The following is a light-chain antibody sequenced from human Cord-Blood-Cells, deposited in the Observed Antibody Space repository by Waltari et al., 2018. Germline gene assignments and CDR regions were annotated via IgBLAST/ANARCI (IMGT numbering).Light chain of an antibody. CDR1: SRDVGGYNY. CDR2: DVS. J-gene: IGLJ1*01. Sequence: QSALTQPASVSVSPGQSITIFCTGTSRDVGGYNYVSWYQQHPGKAPKLMIYDVSNRPSGVSNRFSGSKSGNTASLTISGLQAEDEADYYCSSYTSSSTLFGTGTKVTVL. V-gene: IGLV2-14*01. CDR3: SSYTSSSTL.